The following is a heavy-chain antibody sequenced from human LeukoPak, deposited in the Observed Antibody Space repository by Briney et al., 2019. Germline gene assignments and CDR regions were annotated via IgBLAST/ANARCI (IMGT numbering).Heavy chain of an antibody. V-gene: IGHV3-7*04. J-gene: IGHJ4*02. D-gene: IGHD3-22*01. CDR1: GFTFSSHW. CDR3: ARASFYYDSTTYYYVSYYDY. Sequence: PGGSLRLSCEASGFTFSSHWMSWVRQAPGKGLEWVANIRQDGNGIYYADPVKGRFTISRDNAKNSVHLQMNSLRAEDTAVYYCARASFYYDSTTYYYVSYYDYWGQGTLVTVSS. CDR2: IRQDGNGI.